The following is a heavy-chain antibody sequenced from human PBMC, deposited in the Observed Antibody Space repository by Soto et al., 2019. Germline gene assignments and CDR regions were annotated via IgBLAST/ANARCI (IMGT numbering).Heavy chain of an antibody. V-gene: IGHV4-59*08. D-gene: IGHD2-2*01. CDR1: GGSISSYY. CDR2: IYYSGST. Sequence: PSETLSLTCTVSGGSISSYYWSWIRQPPGKGLEWIGYIYYSGSTNYNPSLKSRVTISVDTSKNQFSLKLSSVTAADTAVYYCARNRYCSSTSCYGLYYYYMDVWGKGTKVTVSS. J-gene: IGHJ6*03. CDR3: ARNRYCSSTSCYGLYYYYMDV.